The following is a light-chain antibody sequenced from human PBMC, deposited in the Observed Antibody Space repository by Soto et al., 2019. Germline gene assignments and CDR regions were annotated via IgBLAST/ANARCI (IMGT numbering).Light chain of an antibody. CDR1: QSVSSN. CDR3: QQYNNWPQT. Sequence: EIVMTQSQATLSVSPGERATLSCRASQSVSSNFAWYQQKPGQAPRLLIYGASTRATGIPARFSGSGSGTAFTLTLSRLQSEDFAVYYCQQYNNWPQTFGQGTKMEIK. V-gene: IGKV3-15*01. J-gene: IGKJ1*01. CDR2: GAS.